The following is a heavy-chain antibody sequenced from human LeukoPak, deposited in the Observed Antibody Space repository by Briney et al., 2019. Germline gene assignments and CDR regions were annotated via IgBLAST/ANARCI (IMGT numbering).Heavy chain of an antibody. J-gene: IGHJ4*02. V-gene: IGHV1-46*03. CDR2: INPTGGST. CDR1: GYTFTSYY. Sequence: ASVKVSCTASGYTFTSYYMHCGRQAPGQGLKCVGIINPTGGSTSYSQKFQGRVTMTRDTSTSTVYMKLSSLTAEDTAVYYCARGVPAAIRYFDHWGQGTLVTLSS. D-gene: IGHD2-2*01. CDR3: ARGVPAAIRYFDH.